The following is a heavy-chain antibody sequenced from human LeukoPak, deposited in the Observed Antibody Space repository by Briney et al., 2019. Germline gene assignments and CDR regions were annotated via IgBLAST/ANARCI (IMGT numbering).Heavy chain of an antibody. Sequence: SETLSLTCTVSGGSIPISTYYWGWVRQPPGKGLEWIGSIYYSGTTKYNPSLKSRVTMSVDTSKNQFSLKVSSVTAADTAVYYCARVFDSGSQAYFYYMDVWGKGTTVTISS. J-gene: IGHJ6*03. V-gene: IGHV4-39*07. D-gene: IGHD3-10*01. CDR1: GGSIPISTYY. CDR3: ARVFDSGSQAYFYYMDV. CDR2: IYYSGTT.